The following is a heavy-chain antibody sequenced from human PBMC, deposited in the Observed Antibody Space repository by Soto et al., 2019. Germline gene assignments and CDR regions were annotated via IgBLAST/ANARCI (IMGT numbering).Heavy chain of an antibody. Sequence: QVQLQESGPGLVKPSETLSLSCTVSGGSISSYYWSWFRQSPGKRMEWIGYVHHSWASSYNPSLRSRGARSLGTSRSQFSRKVTSATAPDAAVYYCARQGFGPLHGLVDVWGQGTTVTVSS. J-gene: IGHJ6*02. D-gene: IGHD3-10*01. CDR2: VHHSWAS. CDR3: ARQGFGPLHGLVDV. CDR1: GGSISSYY. V-gene: IGHV4-59*08.